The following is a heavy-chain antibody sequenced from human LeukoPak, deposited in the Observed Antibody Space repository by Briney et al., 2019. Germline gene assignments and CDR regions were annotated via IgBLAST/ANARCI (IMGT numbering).Heavy chain of an antibody. CDR2: ISGSGGST. J-gene: IGHJ5*02. Sequence: GESLRLSCAASGFTFSSYAMSWVRQAPGKGLEWVSAISGSGGSTYYADSVKGRFTISRDNSKNTLYLQMNSLRAEDTAVYYCAKVLERRSYNWFDPWGQGTLVTVSS. CDR3: AKVLERRSYNWFDP. D-gene: IGHD1-1*01. V-gene: IGHV3-23*01. CDR1: GFTFSSYA.